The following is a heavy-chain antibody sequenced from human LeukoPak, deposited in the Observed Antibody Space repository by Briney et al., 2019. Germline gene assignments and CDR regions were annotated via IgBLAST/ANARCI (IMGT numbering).Heavy chain of an antibody. CDR3: ARCDSSGYYFYYYYYMDV. Sequence: PGGSLRLSCAASGFTFSDNYMSWSRKAPGKGLELVSYISSSGSAIYYANSVKGRFTIFSDNAKNSLYLLMHSLIAEDTAVYYCARCDSSGYYFYYYYYMDVWGKGTTVTVSS. D-gene: IGHD3-22*01. J-gene: IGHJ6*03. CDR1: GFTFSDNY. V-gene: IGHV3-11*04. CDR2: ISSSGSAI.